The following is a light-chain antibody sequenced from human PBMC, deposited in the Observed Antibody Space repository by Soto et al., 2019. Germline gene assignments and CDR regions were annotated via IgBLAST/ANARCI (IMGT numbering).Light chain of an antibody. J-gene: IGKJ4*01. CDR1: QSVSSN. Sequence: EIVMTQSPATLSVSPGERATLSCRASQSVSSNLAWYQQQPGQAPRLLIYGASTRATGITARFSGSGSGTEFTLTISSLQSEEFAVYYCQQYNTWPPLTFVGGTKVEIK. V-gene: IGKV3-15*01. CDR2: GAS. CDR3: QQYNTWPPLT.